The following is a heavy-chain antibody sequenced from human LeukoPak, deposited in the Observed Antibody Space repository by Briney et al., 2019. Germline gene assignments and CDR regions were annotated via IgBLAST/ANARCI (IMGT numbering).Heavy chain of an antibody. CDR2: MNPNSGNT. Sequence: ASVKVSCKASVYTFTSYDINWVRQATGQGLEWMGWMNPNSGNTGYAQKLQGRVTMTRNTSVSTAYMELSSLRSEDTAVYYCARVRYSYGPYYYYYMDVWGKGTTVTVSS. CDR1: VYTFTSYD. CDR3: ARVRYSYGPYYYYYMDV. J-gene: IGHJ6*03. V-gene: IGHV1-8*01. D-gene: IGHD5-18*01.